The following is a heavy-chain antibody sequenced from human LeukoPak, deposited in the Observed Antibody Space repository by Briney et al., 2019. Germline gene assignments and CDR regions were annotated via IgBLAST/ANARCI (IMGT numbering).Heavy chain of an antibody. V-gene: IGHV3-9*03. CDR3: AKGYSSSWYGLPHPYYFDY. D-gene: IGHD6-13*01. J-gene: IGHJ4*02. CDR2: ISWNSGSI. Sequence: GRSLRLSCAASGFTFDDYAMHWVRPAPGKGLEGVSGISWNSGSIGYADSVKGRFTISRDNAKHSLYLQMNSLRAEDMALYYCAKGYSSSWYGLPHPYYFDYWGQGTLVTVSS. CDR1: GFTFDDYA.